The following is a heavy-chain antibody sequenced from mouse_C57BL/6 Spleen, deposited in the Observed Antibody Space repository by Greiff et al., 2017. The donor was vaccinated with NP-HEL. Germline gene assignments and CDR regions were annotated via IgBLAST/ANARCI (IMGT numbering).Heavy chain of an antibody. CDR3: ARRSYYGSSYGGAMDY. CDR2: ISSGGSYT. D-gene: IGHD1-1*01. V-gene: IGHV5-6*01. CDR1: GFTFSSYG. J-gene: IGHJ4*01. Sequence: EVQGVESGGDLVKPGGSLKLSCAASGFTFSSYGMSWVRQTPDKRLEWVATISSGGSYTYYPDSVKGRFTISRDNAKNTLYLQMSSLKSEDTAMYYCARRSYYGSSYGGAMDYWGQGTSVTVSS.